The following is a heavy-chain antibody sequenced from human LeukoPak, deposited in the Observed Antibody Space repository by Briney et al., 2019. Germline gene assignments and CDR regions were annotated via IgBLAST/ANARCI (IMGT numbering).Heavy chain of an antibody. J-gene: IGHJ4*02. CDR2: IYYSGST. CDR1: GGSISSSSYY. CDR3: ATSWGYYGSGSYYNY. D-gene: IGHD3-10*01. Sequence: PSETLSLTCTVSGGSISSSSYYWGWIRQPPGKGLEWIGSIYYSGSTYYNPSLKSRVTISVDTSKNQFSLKLSSVTAADTAVYYCATSWGYYGSGSYYNYWGQGTLVTVSS. V-gene: IGHV4-39*01.